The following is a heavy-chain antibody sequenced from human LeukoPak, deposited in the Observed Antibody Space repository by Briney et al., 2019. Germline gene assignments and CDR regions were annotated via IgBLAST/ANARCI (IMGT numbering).Heavy chain of an antibody. CDR3: ARDGRVGATFFDY. CDR1: GGSISSYY. Sequence: SETLSLTCTVSGGSISSYYWSWIRQPAGEGLEWIGRIYTSGSTNYNPSLKSRVTISVDKSKNQFSLKLSSVTAADTAVYYCARDGRVGATFFDYWGQGTLVTVSS. D-gene: IGHD1-26*01. J-gene: IGHJ4*02. CDR2: IYTSGST. V-gene: IGHV4-4*07.